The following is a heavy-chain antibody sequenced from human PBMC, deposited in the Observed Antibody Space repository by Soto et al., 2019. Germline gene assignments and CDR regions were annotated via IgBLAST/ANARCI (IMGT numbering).Heavy chain of an antibody. CDR1: GFTFSSYG. V-gene: IGHV3-30*18. Sequence: QVQLVESGGGVVQPGRSLRLSCAASGFTFSSYGMHWVRQAPGKGLEWVAVISYDGSNKYYVDSVKGRFTISRDNSKNTLYLQMNSLRAEDTAVYYCAKDRNDYYAFDIWGQGTMVTVSS. J-gene: IGHJ3*02. CDR2: ISYDGSNK. D-gene: IGHD3-16*01. CDR3: AKDRNDYYAFDI.